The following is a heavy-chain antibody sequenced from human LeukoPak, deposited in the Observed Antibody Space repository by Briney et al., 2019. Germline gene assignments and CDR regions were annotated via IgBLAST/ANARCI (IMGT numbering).Heavy chain of an antibody. CDR1: GFSFRSYA. V-gene: IGHV3-23*01. J-gene: IGHJ4*02. Sequence: GGSLRLSCAASGFSFRSYAMSWVRQAPGKGLEWVSAISGSGGSTYYADSVKGRFTISRDNSKNTLYLQMTSLRAEDTAVYYCAKDRGSGWPQFDYWGQGTLVTVSS. CDR3: AKDRGSGWPQFDY. D-gene: IGHD6-19*01. CDR2: ISGSGGST.